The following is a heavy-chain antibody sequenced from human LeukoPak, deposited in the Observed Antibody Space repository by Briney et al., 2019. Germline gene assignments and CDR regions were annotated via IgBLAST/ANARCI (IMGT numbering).Heavy chain of an antibody. D-gene: IGHD6-13*01. J-gene: IGHJ4*02. CDR3: AKTRPLDSSSWSHGDY. V-gene: IGHV3-23*01. CDR2: ISGSGDST. Sequence: PGGSLRLSCAASGFSFSSYAMTWARQAPVKGLEWVSAISGSGDSTYYGDSVKGRFTISRDNSKNTLYLQMNSLRAEDTAVYYCAKTRPLDSSSWSHGDYWGQGTLVTVSS. CDR1: GFSFSSYA.